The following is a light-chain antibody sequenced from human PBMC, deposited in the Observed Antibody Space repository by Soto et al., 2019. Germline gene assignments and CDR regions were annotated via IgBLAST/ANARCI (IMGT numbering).Light chain of an antibody. J-gene: IGKJ4*01. V-gene: IGKV3-15*01. CDR1: QSVSSN. Sequence: EIVMTQSPATLSVSPGERATLSCRASQSVSSNLAWYQQKPGQAPRLLIYGAFTRATGIPARFSGSGSGTEFTLTISSLQSEDFAINYCQQYKNWPPLTFGGWTKVEIK. CDR2: GAF. CDR3: QQYKNWPPLT.